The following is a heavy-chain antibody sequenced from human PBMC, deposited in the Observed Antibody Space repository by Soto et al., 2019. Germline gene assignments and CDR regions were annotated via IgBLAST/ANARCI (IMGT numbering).Heavy chain of an antibody. V-gene: IGHV4-30-4*01. Sequence: SETLSLTCTVSGGSISSGDYYWSWIRQPPGKGLEWIGYIYYSGSTYYNPSLKSRVTISVDTSKNQFSLKLSSVTAADTAVYYCARAYCSGGSCYQYYFDYWGQGTLVTVSS. CDR2: IYYSGST. J-gene: IGHJ4*02. CDR3: ARAYCSGGSCYQYYFDY. CDR1: GGSISSGDYY. D-gene: IGHD2-15*01.